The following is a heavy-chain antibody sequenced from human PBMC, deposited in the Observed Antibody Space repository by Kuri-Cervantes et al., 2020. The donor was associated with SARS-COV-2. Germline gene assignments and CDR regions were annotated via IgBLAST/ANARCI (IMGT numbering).Heavy chain of an antibody. Sequence: SSVKVSCKASGGTFSSYAISWVRQAPGQGLEWIGGIIPIFGTANYAQKFQGRVTITADKSTSTAYMELSSLRSEDTAVYYCARLLERRGSWFDPWGQGTLVTVSS. J-gene: IGHJ5*02. D-gene: IGHD1-1*01. CDR1: GGTFSSYA. V-gene: IGHV1-69*06. CDR2: IIPIFGTA. CDR3: ARLLERRGSWFDP.